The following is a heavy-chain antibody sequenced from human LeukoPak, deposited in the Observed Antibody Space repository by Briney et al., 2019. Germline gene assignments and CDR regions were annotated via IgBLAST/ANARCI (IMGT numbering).Heavy chain of an antibody. D-gene: IGHD6-19*01. J-gene: IGHJ4*02. CDR3: ARELAGVDY. CDR2: INPSDGST. V-gene: IGHV1-46*01. CDR1: GYTFTNYY. Sequence: ASVKVSCKASGYTFTNYYMHWVRQAPGQGLEWMGIINPSDGSTRYAQKFQGRVTMTRDTSTSTVYMEVGSLRSEDTAVYYCARELAGVDYWGQGTLVTVSS.